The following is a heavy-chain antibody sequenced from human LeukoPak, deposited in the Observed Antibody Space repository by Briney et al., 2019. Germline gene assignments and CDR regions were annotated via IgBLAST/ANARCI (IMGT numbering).Heavy chain of an antibody. J-gene: IGHJ3*02. D-gene: IGHD2-2*02. Sequence: WVTVSCKASGYTFIRYGISWVRQAPGQGLEWMGWISGLNGNTKSVQMVQGRVTMTTDTSTSTAYMKLRSLTSDDTAVYYCARAIYCSSTSCYIRNDAFDIWGQGTMVTVSS. CDR1: GYTFIRYG. V-gene: IGHV1-18*01. CDR3: ARAIYCSSTSCYIRNDAFDI. CDR2: ISGLNGNT.